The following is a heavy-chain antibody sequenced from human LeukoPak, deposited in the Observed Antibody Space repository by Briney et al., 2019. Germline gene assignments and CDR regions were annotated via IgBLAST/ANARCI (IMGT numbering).Heavy chain of an antibody. CDR1: GFNFRSYW. CDR3: ARGQDWFDS. Sequence: GGSLRLSCAASGFNFRSYWMSWVRQAPGKGLGWVANIKQDGSEKYYVDSVKGRFSISRDNAKKSLYLQMNSLRAEDTAVYYCARGQDWFDSWGQGTLVTVSS. V-gene: IGHV3-7*01. CDR2: IKQDGSEK. J-gene: IGHJ5*01.